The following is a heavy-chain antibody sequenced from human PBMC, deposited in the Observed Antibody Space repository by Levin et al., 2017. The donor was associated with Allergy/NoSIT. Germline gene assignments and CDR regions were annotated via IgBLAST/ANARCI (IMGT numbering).Heavy chain of an antibody. Sequence: GESLKISCKTSGYTFTSYDINWVRQATGQGPEWMGYMNPNTGDTGYGQKFQGRVTMIRDTSRNTAFLELSSLRSDDPAVYYRARAPMYSWGYFDYWGQGALVTVSS. CDR3: ARAPMYSWGYFDY. V-gene: IGHV1-8*01. CDR1: GYTFTSYD. J-gene: IGHJ4*02. CDR2: MNPNTGDT. D-gene: IGHD1-20*01.